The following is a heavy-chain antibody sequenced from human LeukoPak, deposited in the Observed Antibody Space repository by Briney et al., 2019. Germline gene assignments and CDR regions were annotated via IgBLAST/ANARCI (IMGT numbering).Heavy chain of an antibody. D-gene: IGHD3-10*01. J-gene: IGHJ4*02. CDR1: GGSISSYY. CDR3: ARGIDGSGRVIDY. Sequence: SETLSLTCTVSGGSISSYYWSWIRQPPGKGLEWIGYIYYRGSTNYNPSLKSRVTISVDTSKNQFSLKLSSVTAADTAVYYCARGIDGSGRVIDYWGQGTLVTVSS. CDR2: IYYRGST. V-gene: IGHV4-59*01.